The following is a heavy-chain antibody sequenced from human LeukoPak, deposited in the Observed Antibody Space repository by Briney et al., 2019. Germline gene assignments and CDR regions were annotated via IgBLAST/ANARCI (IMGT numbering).Heavy chain of an antibody. CDR1: GYTFTSYD. CDR3: ARVLRGVYSGYDSVYYYYGMDV. J-gene: IGHJ6*02. D-gene: IGHD5-12*01. V-gene: IGHV1-8*01. CDR2: MNPNSGNT. Sequence: GASVKVSCKASGYTFTSYDINWVRQATGQGLEWMGWMNPNSGNTGYAQKFQGRVTMTRNTSISTAYMELSSLRSEDTAVYYCARVLRGVYSGYDSVYYYYGMDVWGQGTTVTVSS.